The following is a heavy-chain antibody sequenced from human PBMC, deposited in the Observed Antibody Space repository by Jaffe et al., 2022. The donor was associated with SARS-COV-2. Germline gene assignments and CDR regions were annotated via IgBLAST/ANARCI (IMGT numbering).Heavy chain of an antibody. J-gene: IGHJ4*02. V-gene: IGHV4-59*01. CDR1: GGSISNYY. Sequence: QVQLQESGPGLVKPSETLSLTCTVSGGSISNYYWTWIRQPPGKGLEWIGYIYYSGSTNYNPSLQSRVTISLHTSKNQFSLKLSSVTAADTAVYYCAREGYDGSGYSFSFDYWGQGTLVTVSS. CDR3: AREGYDGSGYSFSFDY. CDR2: IYYSGST. D-gene: IGHD3-22*01.